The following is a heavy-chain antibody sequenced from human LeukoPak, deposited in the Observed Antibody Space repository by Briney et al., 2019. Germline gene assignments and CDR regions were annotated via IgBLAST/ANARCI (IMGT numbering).Heavy chain of an antibody. Sequence: ASVKVSCKTSEGTFSSSAITWVRQAPGQGLEWMGRIIPALNITSYAQKFQGRVTITADTSTSTAYMELSSLRSEETAVYYCARDQGLTAPPPYGLDVWGQGTTVTVSS. J-gene: IGHJ6*02. V-gene: IGHV1-69*04. CDR1: EGTFSSSA. D-gene: IGHD5-18*01. CDR2: IIPALNIT. CDR3: ARDQGLTAPPPYGLDV.